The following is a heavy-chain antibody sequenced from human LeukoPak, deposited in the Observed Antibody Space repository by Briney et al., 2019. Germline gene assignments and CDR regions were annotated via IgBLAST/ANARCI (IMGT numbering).Heavy chain of an antibody. CDR3: ARAAPGRDGGDDFDY. D-gene: IGHD6-13*01. J-gene: IGHJ4*02. CDR1: GDSISTYS. V-gene: IGHV4-4*07. Sequence: SETLSLTCTVSGDSISTYSWSWIRQPAGKGLEWIGRIYTSGSTNYNPSLESRVIMSVDTSKNQFSLKLTSVTAADTAVYYCARAAPGRDGGDDFDYWGQGTLVTVSS. CDR2: IYTSGST.